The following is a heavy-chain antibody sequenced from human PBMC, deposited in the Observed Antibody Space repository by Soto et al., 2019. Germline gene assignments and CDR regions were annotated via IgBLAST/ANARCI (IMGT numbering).Heavy chain of an antibody. D-gene: IGHD2-15*01. V-gene: IGHV3-23*01. Sequence: GGSLRLSCAASRFTFSTYAMSWVRQAPGKGLEWVSAITGSGDTTYYADSMKGRFTISRDKSKNTLYLQINSLRAEDTAICYGSKETLLNWFDPWGPGTQVTVSS. J-gene: IGHJ5*02. CDR2: ITGSGDTT. CDR1: RFTFSTYA. CDR3: SKETLLNWFDP.